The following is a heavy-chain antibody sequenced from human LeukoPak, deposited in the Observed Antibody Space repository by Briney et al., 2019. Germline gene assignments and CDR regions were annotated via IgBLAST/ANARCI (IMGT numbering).Heavy chain of an antibody. CDR1: GFSLSSFW. Sequence: GGSLRLSCVASGFSLSSFWMNWVRQAPGKGLEWVASIKKDGSEKHYVDSVKARFIISRDNAKNSLYLEMNSLRAEDTAVYYCARDRGLRYFDSFDYWGQGALVTVSS. CDR2: IKKDGSEK. J-gene: IGHJ4*02. D-gene: IGHD3-9*01. V-gene: IGHV3-7*03. CDR3: ARDRGLRYFDSFDY.